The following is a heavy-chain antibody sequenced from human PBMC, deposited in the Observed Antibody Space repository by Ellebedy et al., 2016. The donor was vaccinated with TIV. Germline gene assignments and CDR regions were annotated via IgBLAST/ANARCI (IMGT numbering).Heavy chain of an antibody. Sequence: ASVKVSCKASGGTCSNHAVTWVRQVPGQGLEWMGRINPNGGGTTYAQKFQGRVTMTTDMSISTADMELNRLRSDDMAVYYCAREVASGTTGRGFDYWGQGTLVTVSS. J-gene: IGHJ4*02. CDR2: INPNGGGT. CDR3: AREVASGTTGRGFDY. CDR1: GGTCSNHA. D-gene: IGHD1-1*01. V-gene: IGHV1-2*06.